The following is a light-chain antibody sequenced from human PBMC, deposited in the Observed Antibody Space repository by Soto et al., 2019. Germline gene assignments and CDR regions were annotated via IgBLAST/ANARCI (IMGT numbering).Light chain of an antibody. Sequence: EIVLTQSPGTLSLSPGERATLSCRASQSVNSRFLAWYQQNPGQAPSLLIYGVSSRATGIPDRFSGSGSGTDFTLIISRLEPEDFVVYYCQHYDGPPFNFAPGTNVDIK. CDR2: GVS. J-gene: IGKJ3*01. CDR1: QSVNSRF. CDR3: QHYDGPPFN. V-gene: IGKV3-20*01.